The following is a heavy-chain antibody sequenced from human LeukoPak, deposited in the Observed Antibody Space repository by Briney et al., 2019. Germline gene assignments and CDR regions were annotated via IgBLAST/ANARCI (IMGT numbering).Heavy chain of an antibody. J-gene: IGHJ4*02. CDR1: DSSITSTYY. V-gene: IGHV4-38-2*02. Sequence: SETLSLTCTVSDSSITSTYYWAWFRQPPGKGLEWIATVFRLQTVRTFNNPSLESRVTMSLDPSQSQFSLNLTSVTAADTALYFRARVLHAPYLIDSWGQGTLVTVSS. CDR3: ARVLHAPYLIDS. D-gene: IGHD2-8*01. CDR2: VFRLQTVRT.